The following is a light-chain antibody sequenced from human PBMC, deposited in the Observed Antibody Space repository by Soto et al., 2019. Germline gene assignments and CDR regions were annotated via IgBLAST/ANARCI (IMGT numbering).Light chain of an antibody. CDR1: QSVSSY. J-gene: IGKJ4*01. CDR3: QQRLNWPPLT. CDR2: DAS. Sequence: EIVLTQSPATLSLSPGERATLSCRASQSVSSYLAWYQQKPGQAPRLLIYDASTRATGIPARFSGSGSGTDFTLAISGLEPEDSAIYYCQQRLNWPPLTFGGGTKVEIK. V-gene: IGKV3-11*01.